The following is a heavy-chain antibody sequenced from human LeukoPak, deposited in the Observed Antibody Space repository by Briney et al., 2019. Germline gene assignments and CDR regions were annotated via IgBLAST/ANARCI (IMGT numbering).Heavy chain of an antibody. CDR2: IASDGGAK. V-gene: IGHV3-30*03. CDR1: GFSFSNHG. Sequence: PGTSLRLSCVASGFSFSNHGMHWVRQAPGKGLEWVSVIASDGGAKFYADSVKGRFTLSRDNPKNIFFLQMNLLTVEDTAIYYCAREATWGQWYFDHWGEGTPVTVSS. CDR3: AREATWGQWYFDH. D-gene: IGHD6-19*01. J-gene: IGHJ4*02.